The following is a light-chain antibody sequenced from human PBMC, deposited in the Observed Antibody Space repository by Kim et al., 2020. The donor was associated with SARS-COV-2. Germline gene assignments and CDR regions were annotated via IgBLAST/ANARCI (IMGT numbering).Light chain of an antibody. CDR2: AAS. CDR1: QSISNY. V-gene: IGKV1-16*02. CDR3: QQYNSYPPT. J-gene: IGKJ4*01. Sequence: AVVGDIVTITWKARQSISNYLAWFQQKPGKAHKSLIDAASRLQSGVPSKCSGSGSGKDFTLTISRLQPEDVATYYRQQYNSYPPTFGGGTKVDIK.